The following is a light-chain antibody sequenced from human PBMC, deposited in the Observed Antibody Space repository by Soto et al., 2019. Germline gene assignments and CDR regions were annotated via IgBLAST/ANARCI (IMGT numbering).Light chain of an antibody. CDR1: QSVSSN. CDR2: AAS. V-gene: IGKV3-15*01. Sequence: IVMTQSPSTLSVSPWERSTLSFSASQSVSSNLAWYQQKPGQAPRLLIYAASTRATGIPARFSGSGSGTEFTLTISSLQSEDFAVYYCQQYNNWPVFGQGTKVDIK. CDR3: QQYNNWPV. J-gene: IGKJ1*01.